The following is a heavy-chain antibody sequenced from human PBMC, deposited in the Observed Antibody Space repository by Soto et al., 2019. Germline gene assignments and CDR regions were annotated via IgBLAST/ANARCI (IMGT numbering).Heavy chain of an antibody. Sequence: QLQLQESGSGLVQPSQTLSLTCTASGGSISTSDYSWSWIRQPPGGGLEWIGSIYQTGRTYVIPSLKSRVTLSLDKSKNQFSLNLTSVTAADTALYYCAREMTIFGVAPRGGVDVWGQGTTVNVSS. V-gene: IGHV4-30-2*01. J-gene: IGHJ6*02. CDR3: AREMTIFGVAPRGGVDV. CDR1: GGSISTSDYS. CDR2: IYQTGRT. D-gene: IGHD3-3*01.